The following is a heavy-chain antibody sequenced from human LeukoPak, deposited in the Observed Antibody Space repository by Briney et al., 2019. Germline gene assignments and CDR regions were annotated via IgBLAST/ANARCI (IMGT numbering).Heavy chain of an antibody. CDR2: TYYRSKWYN. D-gene: IGHD5-24*01. V-gene: IGHV6-1*01. Sequence: SQTLSLTCAISADSVSSNSAAWNWIRQSPSRGLEWLGRTYYRSKWYNDYAVSVKSRITINPDTSKNQFSLQLNSVTPEDTAVYYCARDTRRDGYNLVDYWGQGTLVTVSS. CDR1: ADSVSSNSAA. CDR3: ARDTRRDGYNLVDY. J-gene: IGHJ4*02.